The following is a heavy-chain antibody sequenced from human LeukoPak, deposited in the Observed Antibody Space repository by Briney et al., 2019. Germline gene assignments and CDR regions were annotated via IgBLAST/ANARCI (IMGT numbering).Heavy chain of an antibody. J-gene: IGHJ5*02. CDR1: GYTFTSYY. Sequence: GASVKVSCKASGYTFTSYYMHWVRQAPGQGLERMGIINPSGGSTSYAQKFQGRVTMTRDTSTSTVYMELSSLRSEDTAVYYCAKEITMVRGVSRNWFDPWGQGTLVTVSS. V-gene: IGHV1-46*01. CDR3: AKEITMVRGVSRNWFDP. D-gene: IGHD3-10*01. CDR2: INPSGGST.